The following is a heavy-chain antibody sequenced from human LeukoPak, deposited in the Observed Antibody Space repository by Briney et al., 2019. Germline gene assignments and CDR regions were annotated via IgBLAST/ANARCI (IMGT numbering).Heavy chain of an antibody. D-gene: IGHD6-19*01. CDR2: FYPEDGET. V-gene: IGHV1-24*01. CDR3: ATVVGIAVAPALFDY. J-gene: IGHJ4*02. CDR1: GYTLTELS. Sequence: ASVKVSCKVSGYTLTELSMHWVRQAPGKGLEWTGGFYPEDGETIYAQKFQGRVTMTEDTSTDTAYMELSSLRSEDTAVYYCATVVGIAVAPALFDYWGQGTLVTVSS.